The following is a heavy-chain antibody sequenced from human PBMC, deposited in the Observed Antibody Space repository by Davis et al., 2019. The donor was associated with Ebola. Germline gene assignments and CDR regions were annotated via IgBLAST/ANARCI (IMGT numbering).Heavy chain of an antibody. CDR3: ARRGYSYGYYYFDY. V-gene: IGHV3-74*01. D-gene: IGHD5-18*01. Sequence: PGGSLRLSCAASGFTVRSFWMHWVRQTPGKGLEWISRIKRDDTRTYYADSVKGRFTISRDNSKNTLYLQMNSLRAEDTAVYYCARRGYSYGYYYFDYWGQGTLVTVSS. CDR1: GFTVRSFW. CDR2: IKRDDTRT. J-gene: IGHJ4*02.